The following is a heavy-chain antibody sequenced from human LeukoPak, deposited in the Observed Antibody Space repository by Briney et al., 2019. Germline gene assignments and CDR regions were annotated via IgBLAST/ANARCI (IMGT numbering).Heavy chain of an antibody. D-gene: IGHD6-6*01. Sequence: SETLSLTCTVSGASITNNAWWNWVRQPPGKGLEWIGEIYHSGSTNYNPSLKSRVTISVDTSKNQFSLKLSSVTAADTAVYYCARGRIAARPPSRAPFDYWGQGTLVTVSS. V-gene: IGHV4-4*02. CDR3: ARGRIAARPPSRAPFDY. CDR1: GASITNNAW. J-gene: IGHJ4*02. CDR2: IYHSGST.